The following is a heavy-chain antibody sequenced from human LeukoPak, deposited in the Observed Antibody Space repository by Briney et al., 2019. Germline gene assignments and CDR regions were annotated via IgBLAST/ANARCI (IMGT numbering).Heavy chain of an antibody. D-gene: IGHD5-18*01. CDR3: AGDGPRAGYSYGYEYYFDY. CDR1: GFTVSSNY. Sequence: PGGSLRLSCAASGFTVSSNYMSWVRQAPGKGLEWVSVIYSGGSTYYADSVKGRFTISRDNSKNTLYLQMNSLRAEDTAVYYCAGDGPRAGYSYGYEYYFDYWGQGTLVTVSS. CDR2: IYSGGST. V-gene: IGHV3-66*01. J-gene: IGHJ4*02.